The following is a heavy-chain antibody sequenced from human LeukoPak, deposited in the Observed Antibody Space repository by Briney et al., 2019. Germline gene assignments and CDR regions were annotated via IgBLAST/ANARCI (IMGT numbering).Heavy chain of an antibody. J-gene: IGHJ4*02. CDR2: IYSGGST. CDR3: ARNENSGWGYFDY. Sequence: GGSLRLSCAASGFTVSSNYMSWVRQAPGKGLEWVSVIYSGGSTYYADSVKGRFTISRDNSKNTLYLQMNSLRAEDTAVYYCARNENSGWGYFDYWGQGTLVTVSS. D-gene: IGHD5-12*01. CDR1: GFTVSSNY. V-gene: IGHV3-53*01.